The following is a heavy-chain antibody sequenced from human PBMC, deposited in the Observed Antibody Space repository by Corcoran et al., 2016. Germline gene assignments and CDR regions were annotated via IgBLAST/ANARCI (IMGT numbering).Heavy chain of an antibody. CDR2: IWYDGSNK. J-gene: IGHJ6*02. Sequence: QVQLVESGGGVVQPGRSLRLSCAASGFTFSSYGMRWVRQAPGKGLEWVAVIWYDGSNKYYADSVKGRFTISRDNSKNTLYLQMNSLRAEDTAVYYCARDGIAARGMDVWGQGTTVTVSS. CDR1: GFTFSSYG. CDR3: ARDGIAARGMDV. V-gene: IGHV3-33*01. D-gene: IGHD6-13*01.